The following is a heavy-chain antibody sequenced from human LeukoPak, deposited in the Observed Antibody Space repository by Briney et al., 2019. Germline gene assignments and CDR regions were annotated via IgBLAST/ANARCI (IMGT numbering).Heavy chain of an antibody. CDR3: ATSDYYDSGRGGVSPSDY. J-gene: IGHJ4*02. Sequence: GGSLRLSCEASGFTFEDYGMTWVRQRPGKGLEYVCEINWNGDNPVYENSLRGRFTISRDNAKNSVYLQMNDLRGEDTAVYYCATSDYYDSGRGGVSPSDYWGQGTLVTVSS. CDR2: INWNGDNP. V-gene: IGHV3-20*04. D-gene: IGHD3-10*01. CDR1: GFTFEDYG.